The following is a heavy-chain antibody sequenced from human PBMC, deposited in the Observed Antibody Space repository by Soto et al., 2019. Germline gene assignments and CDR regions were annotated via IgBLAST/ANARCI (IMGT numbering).Heavy chain of an antibody. D-gene: IGHD4-17*01. CDR2: ISYDGSNK. J-gene: IGHJ4*02. CDR1: GFTFSSYG. Sequence: GGSLRLSCAASGFTFSSYGMHWVRQAPGKGLEWVAVISYDGSNKYYADSVKGRFTISRDNSKNTLYLQMNSLRAEDTAVYYCAKVASSTVTSYFDYWGQGTLVTLSS. V-gene: IGHV3-30*18. CDR3: AKVASSTVTSYFDY.